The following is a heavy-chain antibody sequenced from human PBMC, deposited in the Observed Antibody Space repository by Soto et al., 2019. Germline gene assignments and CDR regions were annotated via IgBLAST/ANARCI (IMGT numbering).Heavy chain of an antibody. CDR3: ARGGSGYVWFNEF. Sequence: QEQLVQSGAEVKKPGSSVKVSCKASGGIFSSYAITWVRQAPGQGLEWMGGIIPIFGTANYAQKFQGRVTITADESTNTAYMDLSSLKSEDTSIYYCARGGSGYVWFNEFWGQGTLVTVSS. V-gene: IGHV1-69*01. J-gene: IGHJ4*02. CDR2: IIPIFGTA. CDR1: GGIFSSYA. D-gene: IGHD3-22*01.